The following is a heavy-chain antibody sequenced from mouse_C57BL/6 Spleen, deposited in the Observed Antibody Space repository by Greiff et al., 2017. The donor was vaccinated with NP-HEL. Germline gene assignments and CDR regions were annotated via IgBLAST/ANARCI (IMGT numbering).Heavy chain of an antibody. J-gene: IGHJ3*01. V-gene: IGHV1-74*01. CDR2: IHPSDSDT. CDR1: GYTFTSYW. Sequence: QVQLQQPGAELVKPGASVKVSCKASGYTFTSYWMHWVKQRPGQGLEWIGRIHPSDSDTNYNQKFKGKATLTVDKSSSTAYMQLSSLTSEYSAVYYCASITTVVAPYYFDYWGQGTLVTVSA. D-gene: IGHD1-1*01. CDR3: ASITTVVAPYYFDY.